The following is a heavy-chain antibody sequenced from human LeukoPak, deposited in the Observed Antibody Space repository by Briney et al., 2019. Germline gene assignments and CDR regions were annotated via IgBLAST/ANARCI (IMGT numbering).Heavy chain of an antibody. J-gene: IGHJ3*02. V-gene: IGHV4-30-2*01. CDR3: ARVVNYYDSSGFDAFDI. CDR1: GGSISSGGYP. CDR2: IYHSGST. D-gene: IGHD3-22*01. Sequence: PSETLSLTCAVSGGSISSGGYPWSWIRQPPGKGLEWIGYIYHSGSTYYNPSLKSRVTISVDRSKNQFSLKLSSVTAADTAVYYCARVVNYYDSSGFDAFDIWGQGTMVTVSS.